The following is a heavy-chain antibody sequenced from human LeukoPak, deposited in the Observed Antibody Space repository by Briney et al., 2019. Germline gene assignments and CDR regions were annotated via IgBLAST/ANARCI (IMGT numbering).Heavy chain of an antibody. CDR1: GGSISSGGYY. CDR3: VRGRYDSSGYNYWYFDL. Sequence: PSQTLSLTCTVSGGSISSGGYYWSWIRQHPGKGLEWIGYIYHSGYTYYNPSLKSRVTMSLDTSKNKFSPKLSSVTAADTAVYYCVRGRYDSSGYNYWYFDLWGRGTLVTVSS. D-gene: IGHD3-22*01. J-gene: IGHJ2*01. V-gene: IGHV4-31*03. CDR2: IYHSGYT.